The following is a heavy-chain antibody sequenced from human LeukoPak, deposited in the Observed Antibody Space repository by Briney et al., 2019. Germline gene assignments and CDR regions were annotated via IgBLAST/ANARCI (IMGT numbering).Heavy chain of an antibody. CDR2: ISYDGSNK. CDR1: GLTFSGYD. V-gene: IGHV3-30*18. Sequence: GGSLRLSCAASGLTFSGYDMHWVRQAPGKGLEWVAVISYDGSNKYYADSVKGRFTISRDNSKNTLYLQMNSLRAEDTAVYYCAKDPAYWGQGTLVTVSS. J-gene: IGHJ4*02. CDR3: AKDPAY.